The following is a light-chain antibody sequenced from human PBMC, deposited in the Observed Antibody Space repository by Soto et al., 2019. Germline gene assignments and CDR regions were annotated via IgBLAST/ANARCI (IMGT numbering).Light chain of an antibody. J-gene: IGKJ5*01. CDR3: QQYNSWPPIT. V-gene: IGKV3-15*01. CDR1: QSVNSN. Sequence: EIVMTQSPATLSVSPGERATLSCRASQSVNSNLAWYQQKPGQAPRLLIYGASTRASGIAARFSGSGSGTEFTLTISSLQSEDFAVYYCQQYNSWPPITFGQGTRLEIK. CDR2: GAS.